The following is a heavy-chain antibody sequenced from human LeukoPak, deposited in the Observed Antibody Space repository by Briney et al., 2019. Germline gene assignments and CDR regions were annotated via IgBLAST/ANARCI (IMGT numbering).Heavy chain of an antibody. CDR2: ISYDGSNK. CDR3: LSASWAGPRDYYYYYGMDV. D-gene: IGHD3-3*02. CDR1: GFTFSSYA. V-gene: IGHV3-30-3*01. J-gene: IGHJ6*02. Sequence: GGSLRLSCAASGFTFSSYAMHWVRQAPGKGLEWVAVISYDGSNKYYADSVKGRFTISRDNSKNTLYLQMNSLRAEDTAVYYCLSASWAGPRDYYYYYGMDVWGQGTTVTVSS.